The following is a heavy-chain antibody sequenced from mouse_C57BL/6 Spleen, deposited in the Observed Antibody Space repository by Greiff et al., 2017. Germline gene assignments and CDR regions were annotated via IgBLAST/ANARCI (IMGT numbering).Heavy chain of an antibody. V-gene: IGHV1-81*01. CDR2: IYPRSGNT. J-gene: IGHJ1*03. CDR3: ARFYDSYWYFDV. Sequence: VQLQQSGAELARPGASVKLSCKASGYTFTSYGISWVKQRTGQGLEWIGEIYPRSGNTYYNEKFKGKATLTADKSSSTAYMELRSLTSEDSAVYFCARFYDSYWYFDVWGTGTTVTVSS. CDR1: GYTFTSYG. D-gene: IGHD2-3*01.